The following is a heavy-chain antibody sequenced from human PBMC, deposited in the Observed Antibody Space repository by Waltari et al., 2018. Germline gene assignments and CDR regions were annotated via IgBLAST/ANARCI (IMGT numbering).Heavy chain of an antibody. V-gene: IGHV4-39*01. D-gene: IGHD5-12*01. CDR1: GVSITSNRHY. Sequence: QLQLQESGPGLVKPSETLSLTCSVSGVSITSNRHYWGCIRQPPGQGPEWLATMSYSGTTYSSPSLKSRLTISRDTSKNQLSLKLGSVTAADTAVYYCATYIGASVGTAAFDVWGQGTMVSVSS. CDR2: MSYSGTT. CDR3: ATYIGASVGTAAFDV. J-gene: IGHJ3*01.